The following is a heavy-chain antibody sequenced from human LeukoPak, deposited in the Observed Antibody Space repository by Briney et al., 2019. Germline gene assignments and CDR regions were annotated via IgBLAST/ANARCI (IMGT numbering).Heavy chain of an antibody. CDR2: ISGSGGST. D-gene: IGHD6-13*01. J-gene: IGHJ4*02. Sequence: GGSLRLSCAASGFTFSSYAMSWVRQAPGKGLEWVSAISGSGGSTYYADSVKGRFTISRDNSKNTLYLQMNSLRAEDTAVYYCAKRVSEQLVRDYFDYWGQGTLVTVSS. V-gene: IGHV3-23*01. CDR1: GFTFSSYA. CDR3: AKRVSEQLVRDYFDY.